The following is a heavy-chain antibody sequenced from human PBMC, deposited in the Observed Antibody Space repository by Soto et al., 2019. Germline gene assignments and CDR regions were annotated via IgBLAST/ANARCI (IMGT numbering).Heavy chain of an antibody. Sequence: GGSLRLSCAVSGISFPSYAMHWVRQTPGKGLEWVAVMSAHGDKEYYADSVKGRFTVSRDNSNNTLSLQMNGLRAEDTAVYYCAKDRMNHNSVWDPFDIWGQGTMVTVSS. J-gene: IGHJ3*02. CDR3: AKDRMNHNSVWDPFDI. D-gene: IGHD2-15*01. CDR2: MSAHGDKE. CDR1: GISFPSYA. V-gene: IGHV3-30-3*02.